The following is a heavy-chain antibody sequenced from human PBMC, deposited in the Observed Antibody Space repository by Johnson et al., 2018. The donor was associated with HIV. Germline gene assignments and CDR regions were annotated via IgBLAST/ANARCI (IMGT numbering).Heavy chain of an antibody. V-gene: IGHV3-30*18. CDR1: GFTFSIYG. Sequence: QMQLVESGGGVVQPGRSLRLSCAASGFTFSIYGMHWVRQAPGKGLEWVAVISYDGSNKYYAYSVNFLFTISIYNSKNTLYLQMNSLRAEDTAVYYCAKDQYYYDSSGYSDAFDIWGQGTMVNVSS. CDR2: ISYDGSNK. CDR3: AKDQYYYDSSGYSDAFDI. J-gene: IGHJ3*02. D-gene: IGHD3-22*01.